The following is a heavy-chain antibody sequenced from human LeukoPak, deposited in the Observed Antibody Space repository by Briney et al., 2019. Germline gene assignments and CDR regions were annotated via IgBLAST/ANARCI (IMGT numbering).Heavy chain of an antibody. Sequence: PGGSLRLSCAASGFTFSSYEMNWVRQAPGKGLEWVSYISSSGSTIYYADSVKGRFTISRDNAKNSLYLRMNSLRAEDTAVYYCARVESYYYYYMDVWGKGTTVTVSS. J-gene: IGHJ6*03. CDR1: GFTFSSYE. CDR3: ARVESYYYYYMDV. CDR2: ISSSGSTI. V-gene: IGHV3-48*03. D-gene: IGHD5-24*01.